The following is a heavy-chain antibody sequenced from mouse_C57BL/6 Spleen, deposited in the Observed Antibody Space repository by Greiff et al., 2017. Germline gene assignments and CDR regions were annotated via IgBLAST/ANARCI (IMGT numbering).Heavy chain of an antibody. CDR3: ARGNYSNYFDY. D-gene: IGHD2-5*01. CDR1: GYTLTSYW. J-gene: IGHJ2*01. V-gene: IGHV1-50*01. Sequence: QVQLQQPGAELVKPGASVKLSCKASGYTLTSYWMQWVKQRPGQGLEWIGEIDPSDSYTNYNQKFKGKATLTVDTSSSTAYMQLSSLTSEDSAVYYCARGNYSNYFDYWGQGTTLTVSS. CDR2: IDPSDSYT.